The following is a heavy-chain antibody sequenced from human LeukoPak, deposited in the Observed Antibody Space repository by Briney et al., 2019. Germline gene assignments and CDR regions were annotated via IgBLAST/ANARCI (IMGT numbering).Heavy chain of an antibody. CDR3: ARDVGGYGDNSGLDY. V-gene: IGHV4-4*02. CDR1: GGSISSSNW. J-gene: IGHJ4*02. Sequence: NASGTLSLTCAVSGGSISSSNWWSWVRQPPGKGLEWIGEIYHSGSTNYNLSLKSRVTISVDKSKNQFSLKLSSVTAADTAVYYCARDVGGYGDNSGLDYWGQGTLVTVSS. CDR2: IYHSGST. D-gene: IGHD4-23*01.